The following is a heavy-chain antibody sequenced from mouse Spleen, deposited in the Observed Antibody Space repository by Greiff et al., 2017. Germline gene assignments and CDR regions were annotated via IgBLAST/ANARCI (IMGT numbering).Heavy chain of an antibody. V-gene: IGHV1-55*01. CDR2: IYPGSGST. J-gene: IGHJ3*01. CDR1: GYTFTSYW. CDR3: ARWNWDGGAWFAY. D-gene: IGHD4-1*01. Sequence: QVQLKQPGAELVKPGASVKMSCKASGYTFTSYWITWVKQRPGQGLEWIGDIYPGSGSTNYNEKFKSKATLTVDTSSSTAYMQLSSLTSEDSAVYYCARWNWDGGAWFAYWGQGTLVTVSA.